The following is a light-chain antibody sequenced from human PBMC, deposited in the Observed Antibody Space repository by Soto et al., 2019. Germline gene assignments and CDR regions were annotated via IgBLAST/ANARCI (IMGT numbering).Light chain of an antibody. CDR1: QTVRNNY. V-gene: IGKV3-20*01. CDR2: GAS. Sequence: EFVLTQSPGTLSLPPGERATLSCRASQTVRNNYLAWYQQKPGQAPRLLIYGASSRATGIPDRFSGSGSGTDFTLTISRLEPEDFAVYYCQQYGSSPLTFGGGTKVDIK. CDR3: QQYGSSPLT. J-gene: IGKJ4*01.